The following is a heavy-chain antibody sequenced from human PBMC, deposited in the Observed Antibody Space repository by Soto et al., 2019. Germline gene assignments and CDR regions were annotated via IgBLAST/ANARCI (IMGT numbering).Heavy chain of an antibody. D-gene: IGHD5-12*01. J-gene: IGHJ5*02. CDR3: ARGGGYDPFDP. V-gene: IGHV1-69*06. CDR2: IIPIFGTA. CDR1: GVTFSSYA. Sequence: VASVKVSCKASGVTFSSYAISWVRQAPGQGLEWMGGIIPIFGTANYAQKFQGRVTITADKSTSTAYMELSSLRSEDTAVCYCARGGGYDPFDPWGQGTLVTVSS.